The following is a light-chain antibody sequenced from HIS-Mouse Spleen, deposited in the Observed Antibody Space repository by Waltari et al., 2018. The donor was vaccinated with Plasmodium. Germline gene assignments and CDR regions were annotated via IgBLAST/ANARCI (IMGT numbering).Light chain of an antibody. CDR1: SPNIGAGYD. J-gene: IGLJ1*01. CDR2: GNS. V-gene: IGLV1-40*01. CDR3: QSYDSSLSGYV. Sequence: QSVLTQPPSVSGAPGQRVTIPCTGSSPNIGAGYDVHWYQQLPGTAPNLLIYGNSNRPSGVPDRFSGSKSGTSASLAITGLQAEDEADYYCQSYDSSLSGYVFGTGTKVTVL.